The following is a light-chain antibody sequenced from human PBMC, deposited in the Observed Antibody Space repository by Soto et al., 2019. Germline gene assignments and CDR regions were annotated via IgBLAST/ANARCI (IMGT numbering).Light chain of an antibody. CDR2: AAS. Sequence: AIQMTQSPSSLSASVGDRVTITCRASQGIRNDLGWYQQKPGQAPKLLIYAASSLQSGVPSRFSGSGSRTYFTLTISSLQPEDFATHYCLQDYNYPLTFVGGTKVDIK. J-gene: IGKJ4*02. V-gene: IGKV1-6*01. CDR1: QGIRND. CDR3: LQDYNYPLT.